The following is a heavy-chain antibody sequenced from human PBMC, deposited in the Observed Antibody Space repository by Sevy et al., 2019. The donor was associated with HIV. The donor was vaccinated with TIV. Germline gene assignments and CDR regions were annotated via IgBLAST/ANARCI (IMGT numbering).Heavy chain of an antibody. CDR3: AKGKKGVWFGAFDY. V-gene: IGHV3-30*18. D-gene: IGHD3-10*01. Sequence: GGSLRLSCAASGFTFSSYGMHWVRRAPGKGLEWVAVRSYDGSNKDYADSVKGRFTISRDNSKNTLYLQMNSLRAEDTAVYYCAKGKKGVWFGAFDYWGQGTLVTVSS. CDR1: GFTFSSYG. J-gene: IGHJ4*02. CDR2: RSYDGSNK.